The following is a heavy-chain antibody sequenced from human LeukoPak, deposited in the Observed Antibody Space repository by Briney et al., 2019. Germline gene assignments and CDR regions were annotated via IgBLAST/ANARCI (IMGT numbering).Heavy chain of an antibody. CDR1: GFTPTKCA. D-gene: IGHD6-19*01. CDR3: AGDRNSDWYSPLDY. J-gene: IGHJ4*02. V-gene: IGHV3-23*01. CDR2: ITATGDTA. Sequence: GGSLRLSRVPSGFTPTKCAMSWIRQAPGKGLEWVAIITATGDTAYYADSVKGRSTISRDNSRNTVYTQMDRLRAEDTAIYYCAGDRNSDWYSPLDYWGQGSQVTVSP.